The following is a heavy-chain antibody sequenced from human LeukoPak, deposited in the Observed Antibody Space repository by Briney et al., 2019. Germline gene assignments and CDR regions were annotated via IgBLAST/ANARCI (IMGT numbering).Heavy chain of an antibody. CDR3: AREQDTAMALDY. J-gene: IGHJ4*02. V-gene: IGHV3-30*04. D-gene: IGHD5-18*01. CDR1: GFTFSSYA. CDR2: ISYDGSNK. Sequence: PGRSLRLSCAASGFTFSSYAMHWVRQAPGKGLEWVAVISYDGSNKYYADSVKGRFTISRDNSKNTLYLQTNSLRAEDTAVYYCAREQDTAMALDYWGQGTLVTVSS.